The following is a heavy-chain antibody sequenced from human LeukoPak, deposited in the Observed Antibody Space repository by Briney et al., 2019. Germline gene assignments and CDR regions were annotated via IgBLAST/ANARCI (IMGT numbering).Heavy chain of an antibody. CDR2: IHHTGST. V-gene: IGHV4-30-2*01. J-gene: IGHJ5*02. CDR1: GGSISSSGYS. D-gene: IGHD2-21*02. Sequence: PSETLSLTCAVSGGSISSSGYSWSWIRQPPGKGLEWIGYIHHTGSTYYNPSLKSRVTISVDRSKNQFSLKLSSVTAADTAMYFCARTPTYCGGDCYYSDPWGQGTLVTVSS. CDR3: ARTPTYCGGDCYYSDP.